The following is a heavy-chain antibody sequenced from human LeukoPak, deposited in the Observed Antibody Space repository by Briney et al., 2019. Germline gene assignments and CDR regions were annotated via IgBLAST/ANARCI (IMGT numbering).Heavy chain of an antibody. CDR3: AKLPVVVVTAPRPLSPLYFDY. CDR2: ISGSGGST. D-gene: IGHD2-21*02. V-gene: IGHV3-23*01. Sequence: PGGSLRLSCAASGFTFSSYAMSWVRQAPGKGLEWVSAISGSGGSTYYADSVKGRFTISRDNSKNTLYLQMNSLRAEDTAVYYCAKLPVVVVTAPRPLSPLYFDYWGQGTLVTVSS. CDR1: GFTFSSYA. J-gene: IGHJ4*02.